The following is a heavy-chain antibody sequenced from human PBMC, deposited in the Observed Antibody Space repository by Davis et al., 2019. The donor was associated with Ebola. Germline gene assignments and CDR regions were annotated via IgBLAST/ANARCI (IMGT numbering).Heavy chain of an antibody. CDR3: ARHSHYGMDV. V-gene: IGHV4-34*01. J-gene: IGHJ6*02. Sequence: SETLSLTCAVYGGSFSGYYWSWIRQPPGKGLEWIGEINHSGSTNYNPSLKSRVTISVDTSKNQFSLKLSSVTAADTAVYYCARHSHYGMDVWGQGTTVTVPS. CDR2: INHSGST. CDR1: GGSFSGYY.